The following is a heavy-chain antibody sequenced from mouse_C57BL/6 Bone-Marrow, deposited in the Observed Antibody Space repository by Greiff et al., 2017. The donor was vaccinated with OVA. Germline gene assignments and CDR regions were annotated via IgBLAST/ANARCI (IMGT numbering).Heavy chain of an antibody. CDR2: IDPSDSYT. D-gene: IGHD2-3*01. J-gene: IGHJ2*01. CDR3: ARCGGYYDFDY. CDR1: GYTFTSYW. V-gene: IGHV1-50*01. Sequence: VQLQQPGAELVKPGASVKLSCKASGYTFTSYWMQWVKQRPGQGLEWIGEIDPSDSYTNYNQKFKGKATLTVDTSSSTAYMQLSSLTSEDSAVYYCARCGGYYDFDYWGQGTTRTGSS.